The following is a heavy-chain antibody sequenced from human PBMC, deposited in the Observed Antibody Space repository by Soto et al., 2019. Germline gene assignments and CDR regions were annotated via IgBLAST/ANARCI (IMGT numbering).Heavy chain of an antibody. V-gene: IGHV1-69*13. D-gene: IGHD1-7*01. CDR1: GGTFSSYA. J-gene: IGHJ6*02. CDR3: AKEGPKELVNYYGMDV. CDR2: IIPIFGTA. Sequence: SVKVSCKASGGTFSSYAISWVRQAPGQGLEWMGGIIPIFGTANYAQKFQGRVTITADESTSTAYMELSSLRSEDTAVYYCAKEGPKELVNYYGMDVWGQGTTVTVSS.